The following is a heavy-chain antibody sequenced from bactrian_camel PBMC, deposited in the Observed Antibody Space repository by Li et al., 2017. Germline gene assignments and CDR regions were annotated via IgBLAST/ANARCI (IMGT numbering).Heavy chain of an antibody. D-gene: IGHD1*01. V-gene: IGHV3S40*01. CDR2: IYIAYRPEDQRT. CDR1: GYTYSSIC. CDR3: FVGAIESN. J-gene: IGHJ4*01. Sequence: VQLVESGGGLVQPGGSLRLSCAASGYTYSSICMGWFRQAPGKEREAVATIYIAYRPEDQRTYYVDSVKGRFTISPGNATNTVSLQMNDLKLEDTGVYFNFVGAIESNWGQGTQVTVS.